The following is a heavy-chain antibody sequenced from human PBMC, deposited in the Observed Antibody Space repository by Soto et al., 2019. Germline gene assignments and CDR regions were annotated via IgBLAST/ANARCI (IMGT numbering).Heavy chain of an antibody. CDR3: ARRQYGSVDY. Sequence: PGESLKISCKGSGYSFITYWIGWVRQMPGKGLEWMGIIYPGDSDTRYSPSFQGQVTMSVDKSISTAYLQWSSLKASDTAMYYCARRQYGSVDYWGQGTLVTVSS. V-gene: IGHV5-51*01. CDR1: GYSFITYW. CDR2: IYPGDSDT. D-gene: IGHD2-15*01. J-gene: IGHJ4*02.